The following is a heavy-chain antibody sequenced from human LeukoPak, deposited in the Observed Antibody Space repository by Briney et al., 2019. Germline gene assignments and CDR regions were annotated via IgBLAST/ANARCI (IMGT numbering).Heavy chain of an antibody. J-gene: IGHJ3*02. Sequence: ASVKVSCKASGYTFISYYIHWVRQAPGQGLERMGIINPSGGSTRYAQKFQGRVTMTRDTSTGTIYMELSSLRSEDTAVYFCARDSGTVSDAFDIWGQGTMVTVSS. CDR3: ARDSGTVSDAFDI. CDR2: INPSGGST. V-gene: IGHV1-46*01. CDR1: GYTFISYY. D-gene: IGHD4-11*01.